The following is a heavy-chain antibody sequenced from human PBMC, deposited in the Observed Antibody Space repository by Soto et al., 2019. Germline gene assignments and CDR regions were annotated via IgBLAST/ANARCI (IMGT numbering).Heavy chain of an antibody. CDR1: GFMFSNHG. J-gene: IGHJ4*02. V-gene: IGHV3-33*01. Sequence: ALILSYAASGFMFSNHGMHGVRQAPGKGLEWVAVIWSDGNNRYYADSVKGRFTISRDNSKNTVYLQMNSLRAEDTAVYYCVRGDNWNDEASDYWGQGTLVTVSS. CDR3: VRGDNWNDEASDY. CDR2: IWSDGNNR. D-gene: IGHD1-1*01.